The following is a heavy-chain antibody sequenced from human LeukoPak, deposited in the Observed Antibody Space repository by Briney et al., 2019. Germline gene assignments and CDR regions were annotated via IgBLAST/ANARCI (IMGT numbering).Heavy chain of an antibody. D-gene: IGHD3-22*01. CDR2: IYYSGST. J-gene: IGHJ3*02. Sequence: SETLSLTCTVSGDSISSYYWSWIRQPPGKGLEWIGYIYYSGSTNYNPSLKSRVTISVDTSKNQFSLKLSSVTAADTAVYYCAGRDYYGSSGYHDAFDIWGQGTMVTVSS. CDR1: GDSISSYY. V-gene: IGHV4-59*01. CDR3: AGRDYYGSSGYHDAFDI.